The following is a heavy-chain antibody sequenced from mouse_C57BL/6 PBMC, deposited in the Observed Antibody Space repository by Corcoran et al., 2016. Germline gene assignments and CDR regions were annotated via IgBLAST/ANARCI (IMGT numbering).Heavy chain of an antibody. D-gene: IGHD4-1*02. CDR1: GYTFTDYY. CDR2: IYPGSGNT. V-gene: IGHV1-76*01. J-gene: IGHJ2*01. CDR3: ASPSTGP. Sequence: QVQLKQSGAELVRPGASVKLSCKASGYTFTDYYINWVKQRPGQGLEWIARIYPGSGNTYYNEKFKGKATLTAEKSSSTAYMELRSLTSEDSAVYYCASPSTGPWGQGTTLTVSS.